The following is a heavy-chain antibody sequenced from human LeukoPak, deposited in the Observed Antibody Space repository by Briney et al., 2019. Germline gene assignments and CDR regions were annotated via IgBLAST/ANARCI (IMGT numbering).Heavy chain of an antibody. CDR2: ISSSSSYI. CDR1: GFTFSSYS. D-gene: IGHD6-13*01. J-gene: IGHJ4*02. V-gene: IGHV3-21*01. Sequence: GGSLRLSCAASGFTFSSYSMYWVRQAPGKGLEWVSSISSSSSYIYYADSVKGRFTISRDNAKNSLYLQMNSLRAEDTAVYYCARDGRDSSSWYLPLDYWGQGTLVTVSS. CDR3: ARDGRDSSSWYLPLDY.